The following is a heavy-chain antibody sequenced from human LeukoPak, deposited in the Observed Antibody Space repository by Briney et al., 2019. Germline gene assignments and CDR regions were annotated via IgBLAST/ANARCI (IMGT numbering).Heavy chain of an antibody. J-gene: IGHJ3*02. CDR2: FDPEDGET. V-gene: IGHV1-24*01. CDR1: RYTLTELS. D-gene: IGHD6-19*01. Sequence: ASVKVSCKVSRYTLTELSIHGVRQAPEKGLEWMGGFDPEDGETLYAQMFQGRVTMTEDTSTDTAYMELSSLRSEDTAVYYCARGRDSLAVAATGGAFDIWGQGTMVTVSS. CDR3: ARGRDSLAVAATGGAFDI.